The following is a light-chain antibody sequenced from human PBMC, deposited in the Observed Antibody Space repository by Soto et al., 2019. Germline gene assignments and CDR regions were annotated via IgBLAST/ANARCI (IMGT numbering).Light chain of an antibody. J-gene: IGKJ5*01. CDR3: QQRSNWPPIT. CDR1: QSVASY. V-gene: IGKV3-11*01. Sequence: EIVLTQSPATLSLSPGEGATLSCRASQSVASYLTWYQQKPGQAPRLLIYGASSRATGIPDRFSGSGSGTDFTLTISSLEPEDFAVYYCQQRSNWPPITFGQGTRLEIK. CDR2: GAS.